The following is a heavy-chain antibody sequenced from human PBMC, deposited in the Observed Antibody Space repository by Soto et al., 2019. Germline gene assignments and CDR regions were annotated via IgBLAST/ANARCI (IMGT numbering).Heavy chain of an antibody. CDR2: IDPSGGHT. D-gene: IGHD2-21*02. V-gene: IGHV1-46*03. CDR1: GNTFSNYY. J-gene: IGHJ4*02. CDR3: ARGGHVVVVTAAFDY. Sequence: ASVKVSCKASGNTFSNYYIHWVRQAPGQGLEWMGTIDPSGGHTTYAQKFLGRVTMTRDTSTSTLYMEVTSLRSGDTAVYYCARGGHVVVVTAAFDYWGQGTLVTVSS.